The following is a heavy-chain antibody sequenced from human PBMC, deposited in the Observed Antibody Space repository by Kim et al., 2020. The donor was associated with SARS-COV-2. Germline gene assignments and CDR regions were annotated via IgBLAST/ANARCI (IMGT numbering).Heavy chain of an antibody. CDR3: ARGGSGGSHFDY. D-gene: IGHD2-15*01. CDR2: IYYSGST. J-gene: IGHJ4*02. V-gene: IGHV4-59*01. Sequence: SETLSLTCTVSGGSISSYYWSWIRQPPGMGLEWIGYIYYSGSTNYNPSLKSRVTISVDTSKNQFSLKLSSVTAADTAVYYCARGGSGGSHFDYWGQGTLVTVSS. CDR1: GGSISSYY.